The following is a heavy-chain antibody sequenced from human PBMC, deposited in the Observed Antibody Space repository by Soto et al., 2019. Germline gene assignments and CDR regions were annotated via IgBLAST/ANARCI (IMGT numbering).Heavy chain of an antibody. D-gene: IGHD3-9*01. CDR3: ARDPGGLRYFDWFSTPYYYYGMDV. J-gene: IGHJ6*02. V-gene: IGHV4-34*01. CDR2: INHSGST. CDR1: GGSFSGYY. Sequence: PSETLSLTCAVYGGSFSGYYWTWIRQPPGTGLEWIGEINHSGSTNYNPSLKSRVTISVDTSKNQFSLKLSSVTAADTAVYYCARDPGGLRYFDWFSTPYYYYGMDVWGQGTTVTVSS.